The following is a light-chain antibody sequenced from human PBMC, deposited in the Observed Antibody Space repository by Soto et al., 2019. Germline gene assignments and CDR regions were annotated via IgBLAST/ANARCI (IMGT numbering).Light chain of an antibody. CDR1: NSNIASNS. CDR3: AAWDDSLRGSGV. J-gene: IGLJ1*01. CDR2: TNN. V-gene: IGLV1-44*01. Sequence: QSVLTQPPSASGTPGQGVTISCSGSNSNIASNSVNWYQHLPGTAPKLLIYTNNQRPSGVSDRFSGSKSGTSASLAISGLQSEDEADYYCAAWDDSLRGSGVFGTGTKLTVL.